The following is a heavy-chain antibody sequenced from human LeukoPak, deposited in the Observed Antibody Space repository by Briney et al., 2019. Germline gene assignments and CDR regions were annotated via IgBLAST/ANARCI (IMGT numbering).Heavy chain of an antibody. CDR1: GGSFSGYY. CDR2: INHSGST. Sequence: SETLSLTCAVYGGSFSGYYWSWIRQPPGKGLEWIGEINHSGSTNYNPSLKSRVTISVDTSKNQFSLKLSSVTAADTAVYYCASIVGATRPWYFDLWGRGTLVTVSS. CDR3: ASIVGATRPWYFDL. V-gene: IGHV4-34*01. D-gene: IGHD1-26*01. J-gene: IGHJ2*01.